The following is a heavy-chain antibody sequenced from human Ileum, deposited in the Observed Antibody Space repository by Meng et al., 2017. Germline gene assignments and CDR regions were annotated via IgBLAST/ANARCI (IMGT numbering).Heavy chain of an antibody. CDR1: GGSISSGDYY. D-gene: IGHD3-3*01. CDR3: ARENTIFGVVWGSWFDP. J-gene: IGHJ5*02. V-gene: IGHV4-30-4*01. CDR2: IYYSGST. Sequence: QVQLQESGPGLVKPSQTLSLTRTFSGGSISSGDYYWSWIRQPPGKGLEWIGYIYYSGSTYYNPSLKSRVTISVDTSKNQFSLKLSSVTAADTAVYYCARENTIFGVVWGSWFDPWGQGTLVTVSS.